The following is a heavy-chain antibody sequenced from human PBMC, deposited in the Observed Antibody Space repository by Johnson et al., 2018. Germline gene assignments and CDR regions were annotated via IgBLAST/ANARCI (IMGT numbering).Heavy chain of an antibody. J-gene: IGHJ6*02. V-gene: IGHV3-30*18. CDR2: ISFDGSNK. Sequence: VQLVESGGGVVQPGRSXRLSCAASGFTFSSYGMHWVRQAPGKGLAGVAVISFDGSNKYYADSVKGRFTISRDNSKNTLYLQMNSLRAEDTAVYYCAKDQELIHYYYYGMDVWGQGTTVTVS. D-gene: IGHD1-7*01. CDR3: AKDQELIHYYYYGMDV. CDR1: GFTFSSYG.